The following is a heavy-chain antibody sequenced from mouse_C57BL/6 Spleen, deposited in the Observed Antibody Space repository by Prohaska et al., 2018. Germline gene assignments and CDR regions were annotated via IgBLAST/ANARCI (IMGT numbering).Heavy chain of an antibody. Sequence: QVQLQQPGTELVKPGASVKLSCKASGYTFTSYWMHWVKQRPGHGLEWIGNINPSNGGTNYNEKFKSKATLTVDKSSSTAYMQLSSLTSEDSAVYYCARSSSYYQGAWFAYWGQGTLVTVSA. V-gene: IGHV1-53*01. CDR1: GYTFTSYW. CDR3: ARSSSYYQGAWFAY. D-gene: IGHD2-10*01. CDR2: INPSNGGT. J-gene: IGHJ3*01.